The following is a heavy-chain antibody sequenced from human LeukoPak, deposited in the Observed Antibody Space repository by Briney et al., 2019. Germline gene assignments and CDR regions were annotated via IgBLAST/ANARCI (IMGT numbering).Heavy chain of an antibody. CDR2: IWNDGTNN. CDR3: ARDAEGFSTGGSRRGFDY. D-gene: IGHD1-1*01. Sequence: PGGSLRLSCAASGFTFTNYGMHWVRQAPGKGLQWVAVIWNDGTNNYYADSVRGRFTISRDNSKNTLYLQMNTLRAEDTAVYYCARDAEGFSTGGSRRGFDYWGQGNLVTVSS. V-gene: IGHV3-33*01. J-gene: IGHJ4*02. CDR1: GFTFTNYG.